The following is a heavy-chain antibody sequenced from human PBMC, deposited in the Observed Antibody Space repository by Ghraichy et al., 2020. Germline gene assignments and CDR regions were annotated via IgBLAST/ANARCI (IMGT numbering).Heavy chain of an antibody. CDR2: ISSSSSYI. V-gene: IGHV3-21*01. J-gene: IGHJ4*02. CDR3: ARDQGYYYDSNCFDY. D-gene: IGHD3-22*01. Sequence: GESLNISCAASGFTFSSYSMNWVRQAPGKGLEWVSSISSSSSYIYYADSVKGRFTISRDNAKYSLYLQMNSLRAEDTAVYYCARDQGYYYDSNCFDYWGQGTLVTVSS. CDR1: GFTFSSYS.